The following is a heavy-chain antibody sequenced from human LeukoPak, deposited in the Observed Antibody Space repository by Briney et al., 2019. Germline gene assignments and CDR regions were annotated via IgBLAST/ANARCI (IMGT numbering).Heavy chain of an antibody. CDR3: ARHHYDFWSGYPLCSYMDV. D-gene: IGHD3-3*01. V-gene: IGHV3-48*03. Sequence: GGSLRLSCAASGFTFSSYEMNWVRQAPGKGLEWVSYISSSGSTIYYADSVKGRFTISRDNAKNSLYLQMNSLRAEDTAVYYCARHHYDFWSGYPLCSYMDVWGQGTQVTVSS. CDR2: ISSSGSTI. J-gene: IGHJ4*02. CDR1: GFTFSSYE.